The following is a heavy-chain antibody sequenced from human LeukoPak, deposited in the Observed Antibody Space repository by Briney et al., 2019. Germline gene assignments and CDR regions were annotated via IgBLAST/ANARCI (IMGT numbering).Heavy chain of an antibody. D-gene: IGHD3-22*01. CDR3: ARVGTYFYDSSSYGPYDI. CDR1: GYTFSNYA. J-gene: IGHJ3*02. Sequence: ASVKVSRKASGYTFSNYAITWVRQAPGQGLEWMGWISAYNGNTNYAQNLQGRVTMTTDTSTSTAYMELRSLRSDDTAVYYCARVGTYFYDSSSYGPYDIWGQGTMVTVSS. CDR2: ISAYNGNT. V-gene: IGHV1-18*01.